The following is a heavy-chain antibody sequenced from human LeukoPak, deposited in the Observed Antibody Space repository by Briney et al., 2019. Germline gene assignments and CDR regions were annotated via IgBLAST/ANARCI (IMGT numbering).Heavy chain of an antibody. Sequence: SETLSLTCTVSGGSISSSSYYWGWVRQPPGKGLEWIGSISNSGSTHYNPSLKGRVTISVDTSKTQFSLNLSSVTAADTAVYYCARDHGSSNWYYYWGQGTLVTVAS. CDR2: ISNSGST. D-gene: IGHD6-13*01. CDR3: ARDHGSSNWYYY. V-gene: IGHV4-39*07. CDR1: GGSISSSSYY. J-gene: IGHJ4*02.